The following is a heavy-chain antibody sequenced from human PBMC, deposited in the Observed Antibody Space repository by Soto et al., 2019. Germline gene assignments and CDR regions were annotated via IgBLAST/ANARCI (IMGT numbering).Heavy chain of an antibody. CDR3: ARDLEQLVHAFDI. D-gene: IGHD6-13*01. CDR2: IWYDGSNK. Sequence: GGSLRLSCAASGFTFSSYGMHWVRQAPGKGLEWVAVIWYDGSNKYYADSVKGRFTISRDNSKNTLYLQMNSLRAEDTAVYYCARDLEQLVHAFDIWGQGTMVTVSS. J-gene: IGHJ3*02. CDR1: GFTFSSYG. V-gene: IGHV3-33*01.